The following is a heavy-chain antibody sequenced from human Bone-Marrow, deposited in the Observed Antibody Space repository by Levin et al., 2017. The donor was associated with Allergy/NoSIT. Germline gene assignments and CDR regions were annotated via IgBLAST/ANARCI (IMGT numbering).Heavy chain of an antibody. V-gene: IGHV3-74*01. CDR2: VNNDETFT. CDR1: GFTFSHFW. CDR3: ARDQGGNSFDY. J-gene: IGHJ4*02. Sequence: GESLKISCAASGFTFSHFWMHWVRQTPGKGLVWVSRVNNDETFTHYADSVKGRFTISRDNAKNTLYLQMNSLRAEDTGVNYCARDQGGNSFDYWGQGTLVTVSS. D-gene: IGHD1-1*01.